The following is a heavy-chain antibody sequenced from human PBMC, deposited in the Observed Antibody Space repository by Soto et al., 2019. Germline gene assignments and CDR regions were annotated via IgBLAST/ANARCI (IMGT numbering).Heavy chain of an antibody. V-gene: IGHV4-39*01. J-gene: IGHJ4*02. CDR3: ARLTMLDKDY. CDR1: GGSISSSSYY. D-gene: IGHD3-10*02. Sequence: SETLSLTCTVSGGSISSSSYYWGWIRQPPGKGLEWIGSIYYSGSTYYNPSLKSRVTISVDTSKNQFSLKLSSVTAADTAVYYCARLTMLDKDYWGQGTLVTVSS. CDR2: IYYSGST.